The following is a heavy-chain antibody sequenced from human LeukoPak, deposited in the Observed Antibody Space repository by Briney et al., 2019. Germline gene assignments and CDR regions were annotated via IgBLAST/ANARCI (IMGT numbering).Heavy chain of an antibody. CDR2: ISSSSSYI. Sequence: PGGSLRLSCAASGFTFSSYGMHWVRQDPGKGLEWVSSISSSSSYIYYADSVKGRFTISRDNAKNSLYLQMNSLRAEDTAVYYCARVGNDYGDSNWFDPWGQGTLVTVSS. CDR3: ARVGNDYGDSNWFDP. V-gene: IGHV3-21*01. D-gene: IGHD4-17*01. CDR1: GFTFSSYG. J-gene: IGHJ5*02.